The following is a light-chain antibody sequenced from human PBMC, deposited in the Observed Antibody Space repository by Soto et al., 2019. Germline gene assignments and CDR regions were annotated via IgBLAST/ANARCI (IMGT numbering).Light chain of an antibody. V-gene: IGKV1-33*01. CDR1: QDISNS. Sequence: DIQMTQSPSSLSASVGDRVTITCQASQDISNSLNWFQQKPGKAPKLLIYDASNLETGVPSRFSGSGYGTDFTLTISSLQPEDFATYYCQQADSFPLSFGGGTKVEI. CDR3: QQADSFPLS. J-gene: IGKJ4*01. CDR2: DAS.